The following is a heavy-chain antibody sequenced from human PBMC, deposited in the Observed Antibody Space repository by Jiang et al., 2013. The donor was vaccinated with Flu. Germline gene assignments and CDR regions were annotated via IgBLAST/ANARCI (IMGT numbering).Heavy chain of an antibody. CDR3: ATDVWFGELYYFDY. CDR2: FDPEDGET. J-gene: IGHJ4*02. D-gene: IGHD3-10*01. CDR1: GYTLTELS. Sequence: GAEVKKPGASVKVSCKVSGYTLTELSMHWVRQAPGKGLEWMGGFDPEDGETIYAQKFQGRVTMTEDTSTDTAYMELNSLRSEDTAVYYCATDVWFGELYYFDYWGQGTLVTVSS. V-gene: IGHV1-24*01.